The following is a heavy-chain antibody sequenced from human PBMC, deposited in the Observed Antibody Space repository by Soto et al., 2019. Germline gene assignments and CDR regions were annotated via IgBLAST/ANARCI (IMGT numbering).Heavy chain of an antibody. Sequence: EVQLVESGGGLVQPGRSLRLSCAASGFTFDDYAMHWVRQAPGKGLEWVSGISWNSGSIGYADSVKGRFTISRDNAKNSLYLQMNSLRAEDTALYYCAKARPMGYDSSGYSDWYFDLWGRGTLVTVSS. V-gene: IGHV3-9*01. CDR1: GFTFDDYA. D-gene: IGHD3-22*01. CDR2: ISWNSGSI. CDR3: AKARPMGYDSSGYSDWYFDL. J-gene: IGHJ2*01.